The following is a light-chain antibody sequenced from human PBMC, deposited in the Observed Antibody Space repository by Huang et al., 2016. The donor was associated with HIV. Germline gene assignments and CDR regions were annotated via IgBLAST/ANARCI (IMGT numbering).Light chain of an antibody. CDR3: QQTYSSPRT. CDR2: AAS. V-gene: IGKV1-39*01. CDR1: QTINSY. J-gene: IGKJ1*01. Sequence: DIQMTQSPSTLSASVGDRATITCRASQTINSYLHWYQQKPGKAPQLLIYAASNLQSGVPERFSGGGSGTDFTLTISSLQPEDFATYYCQQTYSSPRTFGQGTKVDIK.